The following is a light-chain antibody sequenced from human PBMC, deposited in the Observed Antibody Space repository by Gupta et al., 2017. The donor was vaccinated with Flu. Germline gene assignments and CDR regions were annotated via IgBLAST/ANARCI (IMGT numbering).Light chain of an antibody. J-gene: IGLJ2*01. CDR3: SSYVGSNFLV. CDR2: EVT. V-gene: IGLV2-8*01. Sequence: QSALTQPPSASGSPGQSVTISCTGTNTDVGGFNYVSWYQHHPGKAPKLMIYEVTQRPSGVPDRFPGSKSGNTASLTVSGLQADDEADYYCSSYVGSNFLVFGGGTKLTVL. CDR1: NTDVGGFNY.